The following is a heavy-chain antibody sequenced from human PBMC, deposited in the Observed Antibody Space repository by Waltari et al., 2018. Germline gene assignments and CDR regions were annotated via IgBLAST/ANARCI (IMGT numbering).Heavy chain of an antibody. CDR1: GGSIRSGGYS. CDR2: IYYSGST. CDR3: ARSGYGGNPYFDY. Sequence: QVQLQESGPGLVKPSQTLSLTCTVSGGSIRSGGYSWSWIRQHPGKGLEWIGYIYYSGSTYYNPSLKSRVTISVDTSKNQFSLKLSSVTAADTAVYYCARSGYGGNPYFDYWGQGTLVTVSS. D-gene: IGHD4-17*01. J-gene: IGHJ4*02. V-gene: IGHV4-31*03.